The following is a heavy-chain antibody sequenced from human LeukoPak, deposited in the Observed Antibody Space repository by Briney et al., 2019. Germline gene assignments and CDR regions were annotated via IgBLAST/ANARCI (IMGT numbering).Heavy chain of an antibody. Sequence: SETLSLTCAVYGGSFSGYYWSWIRQPPGKGLEWIGYIYHSGSTYYNPSLKSRVTISVDRSKNQFSLKLSSVTAADTAVYYCARLGTVTTEGLDYWGQGTLVTVSS. CDR3: ARLGTVTTEGLDY. V-gene: IGHV4-30-2*01. J-gene: IGHJ4*02. D-gene: IGHD4-4*01. CDR2: IYHSGST. CDR1: GGSFSGYY.